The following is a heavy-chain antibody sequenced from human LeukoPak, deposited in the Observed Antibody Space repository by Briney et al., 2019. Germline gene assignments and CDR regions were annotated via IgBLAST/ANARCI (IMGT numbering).Heavy chain of an antibody. D-gene: IGHD6-13*01. V-gene: IGHV3-30*18. CDR2: ISYDGSNK. CDR3: AKDTAAAGTGSGY. J-gene: IGHJ4*02. CDR1: GFTFSSYG. Sequence: GGSLRLSCAASGFTFSSYGMHWVRQAPVKGLEWVAVISYDGSNKYYADSVKGRFTISRDNSKNTLYLQMNSLRAEDTAVYYCAKDTAAAGTGSGYWGQGTLVTVSS.